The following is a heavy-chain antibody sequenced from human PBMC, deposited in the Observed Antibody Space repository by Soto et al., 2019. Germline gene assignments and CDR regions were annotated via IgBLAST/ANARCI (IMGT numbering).Heavy chain of an antibody. J-gene: IGHJ4*02. CDR2: IIPILGIA. Sequence: SVKVSCKASGGTFSSYTISWVRQAPGQGLEWMGRIIPILGIANYAQKFQGRVTITADKSTSTAYMELSSLRSEDTAVYYCARDVGGSRFVYYFDYWGQGTLVTVSS. V-gene: IGHV1-69*04. D-gene: IGHD1-26*01. CDR3: ARDVGGSRFVYYFDY. CDR1: GGTFSSYT.